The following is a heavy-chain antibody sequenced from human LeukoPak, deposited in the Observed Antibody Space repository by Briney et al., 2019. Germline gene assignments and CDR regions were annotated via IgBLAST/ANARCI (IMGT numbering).Heavy chain of an antibody. CDR1: GGSFSGYY. Sequence: SETLSLTCAVYGGSFSGYYWSWIRQPPGRGLEWIGEINHSGSTNHNPSLKSRVTISVDTSKNQFSLKLSSVTAADTAVYYCARIRRVRGVIITPYYWGQGTLVTVSS. D-gene: IGHD3-10*01. CDR2: INHSGST. J-gene: IGHJ4*02. CDR3: ARIRRVRGVIITPYY. V-gene: IGHV4-34*01.